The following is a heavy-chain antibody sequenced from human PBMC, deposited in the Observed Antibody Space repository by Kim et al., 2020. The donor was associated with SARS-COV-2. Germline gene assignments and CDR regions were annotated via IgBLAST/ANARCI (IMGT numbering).Heavy chain of an antibody. CDR2: IYTSGST. V-gene: IGHV4-61*02. J-gene: IGHJ6*02. CDR1: GGSISSGSYY. D-gene: IGHD3-10*01. CDR3: ASCGSGSCYYYGMDV. Sequence: SETLSLTCTVSGGSISSGSYYWSWIRQPAGKGLEWIGRIYTSGSTNYNPSLKSRVTISVDTSKNQFSLKLSSVTAADTAVYYCASCGSGSCYYYGMDVWGQGTTVTVSS.